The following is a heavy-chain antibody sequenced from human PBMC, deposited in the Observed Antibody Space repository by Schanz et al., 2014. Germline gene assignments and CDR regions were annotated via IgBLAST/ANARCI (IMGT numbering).Heavy chain of an antibody. J-gene: IGHJ5*02. V-gene: IGHV3-30*04. D-gene: IGHD5-12*01. CDR1: GFTFSSYA. Sequence: QVQLVESGGGVVQPGRSLRLSCAASGFTFSSYAMRWVRQAPGKGLEWVALSSYDVSIKDYSDSVKGRFTISRDNSKNTVYLHMNSLRDEDTAVYYCAKDMNREATAPESWGQGTLVVVSS. CDR3: AKDMNREATAPES. CDR2: SSYDVSIK.